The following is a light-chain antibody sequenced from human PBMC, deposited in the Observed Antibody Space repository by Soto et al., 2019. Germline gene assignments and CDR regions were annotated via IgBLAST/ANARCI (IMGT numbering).Light chain of an antibody. CDR2: DVR. CDR3: SSYTSSTSVV. CDR1: SSDVGGYNY. V-gene: IGLV2-14*03. J-gene: IGLJ2*01. Sequence: QSALTQPASVSGSPGQSITISCTGTSSDVGGYNYVSWYQQHPGKAPKLMIYDVRNRPSGVSNRFSGSKSDNTASLTISGLQAEDEADYYCSSYTSSTSVVFGGGTQLTVL.